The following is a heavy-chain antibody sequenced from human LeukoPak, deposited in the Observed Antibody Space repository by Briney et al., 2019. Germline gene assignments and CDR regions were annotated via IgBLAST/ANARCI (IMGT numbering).Heavy chain of an antibody. D-gene: IGHD2-2*01. CDR2: MNPNSGNT. CDR3: AREIPADAFDI. Sequence: GASVKVSCKASGYTFTSYDINWVRQATGQGLEWMGWMNPNSGNTGYAQKFQGRVTITRNTSISTAYLELSSLRSDDTAVYYCAREIPADAFDIWGQGTMVTVSS. J-gene: IGHJ3*02. V-gene: IGHV1-8*03. CDR1: GYTFTSYD.